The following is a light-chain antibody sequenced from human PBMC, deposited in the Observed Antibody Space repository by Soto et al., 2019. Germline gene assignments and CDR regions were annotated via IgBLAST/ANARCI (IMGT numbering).Light chain of an antibody. V-gene: IGKV3-20*01. CDR3: QQYGSPPPVT. CDR2: GAS. J-gene: IGKJ5*01. CDR1: QSVSSSY. Sequence: EIVLTQSPGTLSLSPGERATLSCRASQSVSSSYLAWYQQKPGQAPRLLIYGASGRATGIPDRFSGSGSGTYFTLTISRLEPQDFAVYYCQQYGSPPPVTFGQGTRLEI.